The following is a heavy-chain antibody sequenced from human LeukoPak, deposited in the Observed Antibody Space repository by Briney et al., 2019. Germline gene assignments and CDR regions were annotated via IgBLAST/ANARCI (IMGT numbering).Heavy chain of an antibody. D-gene: IGHD2-8*01. CDR2: INPNSGGT. Sequence: ASVKVSCKASGYTFTGYYMHWVRQAPGQGLEWMGWINPNSGGTNYAQKFQGRVTMTRDTSISTAYMELSRLRSDDTAVYYCARARKMMYAKNVFDYWGQGTLVTVSS. V-gene: IGHV1-2*02. CDR1: GYTFTGYY. J-gene: IGHJ4*02. CDR3: ARARKMMYAKNVFDY.